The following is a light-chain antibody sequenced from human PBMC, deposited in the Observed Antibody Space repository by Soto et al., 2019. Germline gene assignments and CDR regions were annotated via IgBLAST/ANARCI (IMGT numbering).Light chain of an antibody. CDR1: QSVLYSSNNKNY. Sequence: DIVMTQSPDSLAVSLGERATINCKSSQSVLYSSNNKNYLAWYQQKPGQPPKLLIYWASTRESGVPDRFSGSGSGTDFTLTIISLQAEDVAVYYCQQYYSTPHTFGRGTKVEIK. V-gene: IGKV4-1*01. CDR3: QQYYSTPHT. J-gene: IGKJ4*01. CDR2: WAS.